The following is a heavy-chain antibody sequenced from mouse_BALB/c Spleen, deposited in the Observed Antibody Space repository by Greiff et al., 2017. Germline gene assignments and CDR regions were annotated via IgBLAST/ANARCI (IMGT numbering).Heavy chain of an antibody. Sequence: QVQLQQSGPELVKPGASVKMSCKASGYTFTSYYIHWVKQRPGQGLEWIGWIYPGGGSTNYNEKFKGKTTLTADKSSSTAYMLLSSLTSEDSAIYFCEKATRARMAYWGQGTSVTVSS. J-gene: IGHJ4*01. D-gene: IGHD3-1*01. CDR3: EKATRARMAY. V-gene: IGHV1S56*01. CDR1: GYTFTSYY. CDR2: IYPGGGST.